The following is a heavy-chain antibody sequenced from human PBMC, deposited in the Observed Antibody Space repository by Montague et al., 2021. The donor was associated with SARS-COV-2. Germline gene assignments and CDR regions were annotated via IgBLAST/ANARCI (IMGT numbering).Heavy chain of an antibody. Sequence: SRRLSCAASGFNVTSNCMSWVRQAPGKGLEWVSVIYDSGSTYYADSVKGRFTISRDNSKNTLYLQMNSLRAEDTAVYYCARGGGLRNYGMDAWGQGTTVTVSS. D-gene: IGHD5-12*01. J-gene: IGHJ6*02. V-gene: IGHV3-53*01. CDR2: IYDSGST. CDR1: GFNVTSNC. CDR3: ARGGGLRNYGMDA.